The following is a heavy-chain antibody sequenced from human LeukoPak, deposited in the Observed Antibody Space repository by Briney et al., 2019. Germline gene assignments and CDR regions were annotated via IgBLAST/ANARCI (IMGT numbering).Heavy chain of an antibody. J-gene: IGHJ4*02. V-gene: IGHV1-69*04. CDR2: IIPILGIA. Sequence: SVKVSCKASGGTFSSYAISWVRQAPGQGLEWMGRIIPILGIANYARKFQGRVTITADKSTSTAYMELSSLRSEDTAVYYCATESPGDYWGQGTLVTVSS. CDR1: GGTFSSYA. CDR3: ATESPGDY.